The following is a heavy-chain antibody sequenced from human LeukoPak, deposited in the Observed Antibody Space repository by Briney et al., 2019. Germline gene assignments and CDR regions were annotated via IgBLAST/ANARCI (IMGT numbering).Heavy chain of an antibody. J-gene: IGHJ3*02. CDR3: AREFGRWFGQQLGDDAFDI. D-gene: IGHD6-13*01. Sequence: GGSLRLSCAASGFTFSSYAMHWVRQAPGKGLEYVPAISSNGGSTYYANSVKGRFTISRDNSKNTLYLQMGSLRAEDMAVYYCAREFGRWFGQQLGDDAFDIWGQGTMVTVSS. V-gene: IGHV3-64*01. CDR2: ISSNGGST. CDR1: GFTFSSYA.